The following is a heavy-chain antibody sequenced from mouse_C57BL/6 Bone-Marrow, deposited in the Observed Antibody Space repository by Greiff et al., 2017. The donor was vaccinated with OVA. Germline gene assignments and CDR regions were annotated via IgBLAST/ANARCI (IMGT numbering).Heavy chain of an antibody. CDR2: ISSGSSTI. V-gene: IGHV5-17*01. D-gene: IGHD4-1*01. CDR1: GFTFSDYG. J-gene: IGHJ4*01. CDR3: ARDLGPYYYAMDY. Sequence: EVKLVESGGGLVKPGGSLKLSCAASGFTFSDYGMHWVRQAPEKGLEWVAYISSGSSTIYYADTVKGRFTISRDNAKNTLCLQMTSLRSEDTAMYYCARDLGPYYYAMDYWGQGTSVTVSS.